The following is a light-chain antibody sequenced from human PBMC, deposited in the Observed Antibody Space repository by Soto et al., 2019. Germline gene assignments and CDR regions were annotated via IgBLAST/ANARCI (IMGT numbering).Light chain of an antibody. CDR1: QRIDNN. J-gene: IGKJ1*01. CDR2: ASS. CDR3: QQYNHWPS. Sequence: EIVMTQSPATLSVSPGERVTLSCTASQRIDNNLAWYQQKPGQAPRLLISASSTRATGVPARFSGSGSGTEFTLTISSLQSEDFAFYYCQQYNHWPSFGQGTKVEIK. V-gene: IGKV3D-15*01.